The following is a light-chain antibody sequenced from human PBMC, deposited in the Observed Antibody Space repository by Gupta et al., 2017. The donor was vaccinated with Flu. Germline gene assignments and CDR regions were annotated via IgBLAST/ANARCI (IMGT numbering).Light chain of an antibody. CDR2: VYN. V-gene: IGLV1-51*02. CDR3: DAQASNMSTVV. J-gene: IGLJ3*02. Sequence: VTITSTGTSSDVGSDYVYGYQHFPEAAPKLLMVVYNNRHSATPDRFSCSKSASSATATLTRLQTGDGADDYYDAQASNMSTVVFGGGTKLTVL. CDR1: SSDVGSDY.